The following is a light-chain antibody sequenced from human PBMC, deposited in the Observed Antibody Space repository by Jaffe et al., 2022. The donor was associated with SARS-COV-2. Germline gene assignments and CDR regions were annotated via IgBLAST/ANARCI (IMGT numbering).Light chain of an antibody. CDR2: DVS. CDR3: SSYTSFHSWV. V-gene: IGLV2-14*03. CDR1: SSDIGGHNY. Sequence: QSALTQPASVSGSPGQSITISCTGTSSDIGGHNYVSWYQQHPGKAPKLMIFDVSNRPSGVSNRFSGSKSGNTASLTISGLQAEDEADYYCSSYTSFHSWVFGAGTKLTVV. J-gene: IGLJ3*02.